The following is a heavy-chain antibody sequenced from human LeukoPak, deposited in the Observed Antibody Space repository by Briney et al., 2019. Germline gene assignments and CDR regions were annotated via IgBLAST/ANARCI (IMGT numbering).Heavy chain of an antibody. J-gene: IGHJ4*02. Sequence: ASVKVSCKASGGTFSSYAISWVRQAPGQGLEWMGGIIPIFGTANYAQKFQGRVTITADESTSTAYMELSRLRSEDTAVYYCARGVINGGRDCYFDYWGQGTLVTVSS. V-gene: IGHV1-69*13. CDR3: ARGVINGGRDCYFDY. CDR2: IIPIFGTA. D-gene: IGHD2-21*02. CDR1: GGTFSSYA.